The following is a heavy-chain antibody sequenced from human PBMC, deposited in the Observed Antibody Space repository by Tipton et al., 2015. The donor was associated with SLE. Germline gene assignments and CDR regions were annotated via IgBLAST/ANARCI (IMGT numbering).Heavy chain of an antibody. V-gene: IGHV4-39*02. D-gene: IGHD1-1*01. J-gene: IGHJ4*02. CDR3: ARSWNDAPPDLGY. Sequence: TLSLTCTVSGGSISSSTYYWGWIRQPPGKGLEWIGSIYYSGSTYYNASLKSRVTISIDTSTNHFSLKLRSVTAADTAVYYCARSWNDAPPDLGYWGQGTLVTVSS. CDR2: IYYSGST. CDR1: GGSISSSTYY.